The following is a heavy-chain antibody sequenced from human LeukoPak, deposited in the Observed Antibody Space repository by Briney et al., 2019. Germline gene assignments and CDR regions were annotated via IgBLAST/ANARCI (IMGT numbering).Heavy chain of an antibody. Sequence: SETLSLTCTVSGDSISRNTYYCGWIRQPPGKGMEWIGTIYYTGNTYYNPSHKSRVTISVDTSKNQFSLKLTSVTAADTAVYYCASLPLWFGELSHFDYWGQGTLVTVSS. CDR3: ASLPLWFGELSHFDY. CDR2: IYYTGNT. D-gene: IGHD3-10*01. CDR1: GDSISRNTYY. V-gene: IGHV4-39*01. J-gene: IGHJ4*02.